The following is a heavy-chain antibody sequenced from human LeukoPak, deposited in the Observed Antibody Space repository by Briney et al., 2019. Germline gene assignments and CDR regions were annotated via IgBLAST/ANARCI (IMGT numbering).Heavy chain of an antibody. V-gene: IGHV3-11*06. CDR3: ARVGSTAEAGTPDY. Sequence: PGGPLRLSCAASGFTFSDYYMSWIRQAPGKGLEWLSYISRTGSHTPYADSVKGRFTVSRDNAKNSLSLELNSLRVDDTAIYYCARVGSTAEAGTPDYWGQGTLVTVSS. D-gene: IGHD6-19*01. CDR2: ISRTGSHT. J-gene: IGHJ4*02. CDR1: GFTFSDYY.